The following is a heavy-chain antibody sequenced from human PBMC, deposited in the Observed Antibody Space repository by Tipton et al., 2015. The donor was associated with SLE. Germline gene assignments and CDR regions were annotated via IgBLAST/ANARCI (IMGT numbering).Heavy chain of an antibody. V-gene: IGHV4-61*10. CDR2: IYTSGST. Sequence: TLSLTCTVSGGSVSSGSYYWSWIRQPAGKGLEWIGYIYTSGSTNYNPSLKSRVTISVDTSKNQFSLKLSSVTAADTAVYYCAREMVTMVRGVQLYYFDYWGQGTLVTVSS. CDR3: AREMVTMVRGVQLYYFDY. J-gene: IGHJ4*02. D-gene: IGHD3-10*01. CDR1: GGSVSSGSYY.